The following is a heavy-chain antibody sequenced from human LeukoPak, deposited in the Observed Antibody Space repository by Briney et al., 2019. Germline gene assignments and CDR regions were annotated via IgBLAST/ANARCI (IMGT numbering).Heavy chain of an antibody. V-gene: IGHV4-38-2*02. J-gene: IGHJ5*02. CDR1: GYSITSAGY. Sequence: PSETLSLTYTVSGYSITSAGYWGWIRQRPGKGLEWIGTYWHSATTYYNPSLKSRVTISIDAPKNQFSLKLSSVTAADTAVYYCAREGKRKYQLLSGWFDPWGQGTLVTVSS. CDR3: AREGKRKYQLLSGWFDP. CDR2: YWHSATT. D-gene: IGHD2-2*01.